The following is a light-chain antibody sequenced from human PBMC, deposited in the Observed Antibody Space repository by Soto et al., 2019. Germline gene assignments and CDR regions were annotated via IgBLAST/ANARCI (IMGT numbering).Light chain of an antibody. V-gene: IGKV3-20*01. CDR3: QQYGSSPRIT. CDR1: QSVSSSY. CDR2: GAS. J-gene: IGKJ5*01. Sequence: IVVTQSPGTLSLSPGERATLSCRASQSVSSSYLAWYQQKPGQAPRLLIYGASSRATGIPDRFSGSGSGTDFTLTISRLEPEDFAVYYCQQYGSSPRITFGQGTRLEIK.